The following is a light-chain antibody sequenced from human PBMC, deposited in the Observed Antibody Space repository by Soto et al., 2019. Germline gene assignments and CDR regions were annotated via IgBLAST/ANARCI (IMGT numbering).Light chain of an antibody. CDR2: EVN. J-gene: IGLJ1*01. Sequence: QSALTQPASVSGSPGQSITISCTGTSRDVGGYNYVSWYQQHPGKAPKVMIYEVNNRPSGVSDRFSGSKSGNTASLTISGLRAEDEADYYCNSYTSNNTYVFGTGTKLTVL. V-gene: IGLV2-14*01. CDR3: NSYTSNNTYV. CDR1: SRDVGGYNY.